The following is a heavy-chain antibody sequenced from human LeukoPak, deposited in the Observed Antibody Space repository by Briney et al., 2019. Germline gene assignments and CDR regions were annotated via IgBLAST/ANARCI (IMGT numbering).Heavy chain of an antibody. CDR1: GFTFSTFE. V-gene: IGHV3-48*03. J-gene: IGHJ4*02. D-gene: IGHD3-10*01. CDR2: ISSSGTTV. Sequence: GGSLRLSCAASGFTFSTFELNWVRQAPGKGLEWVSYISSSGTTVYYADSVKGRFTISRDNARSALYLQMNSLRAEDTAVYYCAGGFGSYSPDYWGQGTLVTVFS. CDR3: AGGFGSYSPDY.